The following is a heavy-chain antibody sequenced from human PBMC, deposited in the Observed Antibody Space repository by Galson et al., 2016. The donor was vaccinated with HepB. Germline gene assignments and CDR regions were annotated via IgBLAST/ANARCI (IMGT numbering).Heavy chain of an antibody. D-gene: IGHD7-27*01. Sequence: CAISGDSVSSNSAGWNWIRQSPSRGLEWLGRTFYRSNWQNHYAESVKSRITINPDTSKNQFSLQLSSVTPEDTAVYYCARSYLLGRGFGWWGQGTLVTVPS. J-gene: IGHJ4*02. CDR1: GDSVSSNSAG. V-gene: IGHV6-1*01. CDR3: ARSYLLGRGFGW. CDR2: TFYRSNWQN.